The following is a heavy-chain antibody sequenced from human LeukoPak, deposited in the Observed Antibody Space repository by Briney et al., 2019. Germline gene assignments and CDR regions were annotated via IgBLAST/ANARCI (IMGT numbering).Heavy chain of an antibody. V-gene: IGHV1-3*01. CDR1: GYTFTSYA. CDR3: ARDTAMVTLVSWFDY. D-gene: IGHD5-18*01. J-gene: IGHJ4*02. CDR2: INAGNGNT. Sequence: ASVKVSCKASGYTFTSYAMHWVRQAPGQRLEWMGWINAGNGNTKYSQKFQGRVTITRDTSASTAYTELSSLRSEDTAVYYCARDTAMVTLVSWFDYWGQGTLVTVSS.